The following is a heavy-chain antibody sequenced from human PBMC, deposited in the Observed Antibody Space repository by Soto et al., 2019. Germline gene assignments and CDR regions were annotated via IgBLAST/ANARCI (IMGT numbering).Heavy chain of an antibody. CDR2: IYNSGSA. D-gene: IGHD2-2*01. CDR3: ARRYCSRSSCPFDP. V-gene: IGHV4-59*01. CDR1: GDSIRSYY. Sequence: PSETLSLTCTVSGDSIRSYYWTWIRQPPGKGLEWIGYIYNSGSATYNPSLKSRVTISLDTSKNQLSLKLSSVTAADTAVYYCARRYCSRSSCPFDPWGQGTLVTVSS. J-gene: IGHJ5*02.